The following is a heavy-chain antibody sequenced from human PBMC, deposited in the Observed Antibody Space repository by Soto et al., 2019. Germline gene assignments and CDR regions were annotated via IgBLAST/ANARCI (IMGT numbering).Heavy chain of an antibody. Sequence: SETLSLTCAVYGVSFSDYYWSWIRQPPGKGLEWIGEINHSGSTNYNPSLKSRVTILVDTSKNQFSLRLNSVTAADTAVYYCAGFFGYKYGRVDPWGQGTLVTVSS. CDR1: GVSFSDYY. V-gene: IGHV4-34*01. CDR3: AGFFGYKYGRVDP. CDR2: INHSGST. J-gene: IGHJ5*02. D-gene: IGHD5-18*01.